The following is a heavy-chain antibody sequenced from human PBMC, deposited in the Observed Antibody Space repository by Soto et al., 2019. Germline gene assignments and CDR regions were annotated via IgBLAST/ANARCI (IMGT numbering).Heavy chain of an antibody. CDR2: INHSGST. Sequence: PSETLSLTCAVYGGSFSGYYWSWIRQPPGKGLEWIGEINHSGSTNYNPSLKSRVTISVDTSKNQFSLKLSSVTAADTAVYYCARDLGATTTFVFDIWGQGTMVTVSS. CDR1: GGSFSGYY. V-gene: IGHV4-34*01. CDR3: ARDLGATTTFVFDI. D-gene: IGHD1-26*01. J-gene: IGHJ3*02.